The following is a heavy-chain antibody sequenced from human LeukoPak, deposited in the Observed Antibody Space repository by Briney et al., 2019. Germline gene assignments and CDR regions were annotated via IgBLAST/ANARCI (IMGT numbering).Heavy chain of an antibody. D-gene: IGHD2-15*01. CDR3: AREILAVGVAATVYGLDV. CDR2: INPNSGGT. V-gene: IGHV1-2*02. J-gene: IGHJ6*01. Sequence: ASVTVSCRASGFAFSGYYIHWVRQAPGQGLEGMGWINPNSGGTNQAQKFQRRVTTTRDTSISTAYMELSSLTSDDTAVYFCAREILAVGVAATVYGLDVWGQGTTLTVSS. CDR1: GFAFSGYY.